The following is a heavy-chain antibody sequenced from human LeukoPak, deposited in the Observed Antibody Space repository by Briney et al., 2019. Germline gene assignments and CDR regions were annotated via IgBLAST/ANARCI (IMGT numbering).Heavy chain of an antibody. Sequence: ASVTVSCKASGYTFTSYAMHWVRQAPGQRLEWMGWISAYNGNTNYAQNLQGRVTMTTDTSTSTAYMELRSLRSDDTAVYYCARERWSLVTSSIDAFDIWGQGTMVTVSS. D-gene: IGHD2-8*01. V-gene: IGHV1-18*01. CDR3: ARERWSLVTSSIDAFDI. CDR1: GYTFTSYA. J-gene: IGHJ3*02. CDR2: ISAYNGNT.